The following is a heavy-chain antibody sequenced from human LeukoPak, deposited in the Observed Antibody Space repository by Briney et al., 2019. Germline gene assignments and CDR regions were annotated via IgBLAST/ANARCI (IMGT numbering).Heavy chain of an antibody. CDR1: GYTFTNYY. Sequence: ASVKVSCKASGYTFTNYYIHWVRQAPGQGLEWMGLINPSGGNTNYAQNFQGRVTMTRDTSTSTVYMGLSSLRSEDTAVYYCARVRDDYNDAYDIWGQGTMVTVPS. CDR2: INPSGGNT. D-gene: IGHD5-24*01. CDR3: ARVRDDYNDAYDI. J-gene: IGHJ3*02. V-gene: IGHV1-46*01.